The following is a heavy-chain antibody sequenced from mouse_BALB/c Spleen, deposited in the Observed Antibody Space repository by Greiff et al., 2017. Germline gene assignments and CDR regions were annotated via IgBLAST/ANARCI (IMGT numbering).Heavy chain of an antibody. V-gene: IGHV1S29*02. CDR2: IYPYNGGT. D-gene: IGHD2-1*01. J-gene: IGHJ3*01. Sequence: VQLKESGPELVKPGASVKISCKASGYTFTDYNMHWVKQSHGKSLEWIGYIYPYNGGTGHNQKFKSKATLTVDNSSSTAYMELRSLTSEDSAVYYCARVYYGNYVWFAYWGQGTLVTVSA. CDR1: GYTFTDYN. CDR3: ARVYYGNYVWFAY.